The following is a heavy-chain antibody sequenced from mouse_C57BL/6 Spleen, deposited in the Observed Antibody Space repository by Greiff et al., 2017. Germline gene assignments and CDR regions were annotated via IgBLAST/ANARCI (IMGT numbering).Heavy chain of an antibody. D-gene: IGHD3-2*02. CDR2: IYPGDGDT. CDR3: AREGEAQATGIDY. CDR1: GYAFSSYW. J-gene: IGHJ2*01. V-gene: IGHV1-80*01. Sequence: QVQLQQSGAELVKPGASVKISCKASGYAFSSYWMNWVKQRPGKGLEWIGQIYPGDGDTNYNGKFKGKATLTADKSSSTAYMQLSSLTSEDSAVYYCAREGEAQATGIDYWGQGTTLTVSS.